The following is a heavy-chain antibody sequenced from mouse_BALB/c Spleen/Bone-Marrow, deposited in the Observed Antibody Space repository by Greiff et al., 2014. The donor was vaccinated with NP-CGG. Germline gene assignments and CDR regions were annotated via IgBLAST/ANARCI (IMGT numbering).Heavy chain of an antibody. J-gene: IGHJ2*01. CDR3: ARFGRYYFDY. Sequence: ESGAELVRPGTAVNVSCKASGYAFTNYLIEWVKQRPGQGLEWIGVINHGSGGANYNEKFKGKATLTADKSSSTAYMQLSSLTSDDSAVYFCARFGRYYFDYWSQGTTLTVSS. CDR2: INHGSGGA. CDR1: GYAFTNYL. V-gene: IGHV1-54*01.